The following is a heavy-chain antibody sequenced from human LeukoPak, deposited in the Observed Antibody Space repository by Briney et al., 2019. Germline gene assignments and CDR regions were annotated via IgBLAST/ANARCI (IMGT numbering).Heavy chain of an antibody. J-gene: IGHJ3*02. D-gene: IGHD3-22*01. CDR1: GFTFSDAW. V-gene: IGHV3-15*01. Sequence: PGGSLRLSCAVSGFTFSDAWMSWVRQAPGKGLEWVGRIKSKTDGGTTDYAAPVKGRFTISRDDSKNTLYLQMNSLKTEDTAVYYCTTDGTYYYDSSGYSGAFDIWGQGTMVTVSS. CDR2: IKSKTDGGTT. CDR3: TTDGTYYYDSSGYSGAFDI.